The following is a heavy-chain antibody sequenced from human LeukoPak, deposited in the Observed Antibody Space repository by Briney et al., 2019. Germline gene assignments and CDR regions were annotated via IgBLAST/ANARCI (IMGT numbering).Heavy chain of an antibody. J-gene: IGHJ4*02. Sequence: ASVKVSCKTSGYTFTTYDISWVRRAPGQGLEWLGWINTHTGDTKYAQKLQGRVTVTTDTSTSTAYMDLGSLGSDDTAVYYCARGPGGCSGGSCYHDYWGQGTLLTVSS. D-gene: IGHD2-15*01. CDR2: INTHTGDT. CDR1: GYTFTTYD. CDR3: ARGPGGCSGGSCYHDY. V-gene: IGHV1-18*01.